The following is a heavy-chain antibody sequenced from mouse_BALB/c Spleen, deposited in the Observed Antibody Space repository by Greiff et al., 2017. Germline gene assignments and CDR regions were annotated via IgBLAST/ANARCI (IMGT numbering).Heavy chain of an antibody. J-gene: IGHJ2*01. CDR1: GFTFSSYA. Sequence: EVKLQESGGGLVKPGGSLKLSCAASGFTFSSYAMSWVRQTPEKRLEWVASISSGGSTYYPDSVKGRFTISRDNARNILYLQMSSLRSEDTAMYYCARGRYYYGSSSYFDYWGQGTTLTVSS. CDR3: ARGRYYYGSSSYFDY. D-gene: IGHD1-1*01. V-gene: IGHV5-6-5*01. CDR2: ISSGGST.